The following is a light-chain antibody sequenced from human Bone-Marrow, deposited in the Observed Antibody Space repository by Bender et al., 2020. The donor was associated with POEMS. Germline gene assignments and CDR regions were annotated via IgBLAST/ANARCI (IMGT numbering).Light chain of an antibody. J-gene: IGLJ2*01. Sequence: SYELTQPPSVSVSPGLTARITCSGDALPKHYAFWYQRKPGQAPVVVIYKDTERPSGIPERFSGSTSGNTASLTISGTQTMDEADYYCQSWGSNTAVFGGGTKLTVL. CDR3: QSWGSNTAV. CDR1: ALPKHY. V-gene: IGLV3-25*02. CDR2: KDT.